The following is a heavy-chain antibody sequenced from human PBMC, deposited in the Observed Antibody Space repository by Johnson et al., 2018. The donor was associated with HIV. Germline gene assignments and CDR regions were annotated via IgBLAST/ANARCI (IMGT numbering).Heavy chain of an antibody. CDR1: GFTVSSNY. CDR3: ARAPPYYGGYSVSDAFDI. Sequence: MHLVESGGGLVQPGGSLRLSCAASGFTVSSNYMSWVRQAPGKGLEWVSVIYSAGSAYYADAVKGRFTISRDNSKNTLYLQMNSLRPEETAVYYCARAPPYYGGYSVSDAFDIWGQGTMVTVSS. V-gene: IGHV3-66*02. CDR2: IYSAGSA. J-gene: IGHJ3*02. D-gene: IGHD3-22*01.